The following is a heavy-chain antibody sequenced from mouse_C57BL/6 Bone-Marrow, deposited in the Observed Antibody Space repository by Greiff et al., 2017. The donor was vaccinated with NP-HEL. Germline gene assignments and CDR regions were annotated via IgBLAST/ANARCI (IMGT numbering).Heavy chain of an antibody. V-gene: IGHV1-72*01. J-gene: IGHJ2*01. CDR2: IGPNSGGT. D-gene: IGHD1-1*01. Sequence: QVQLQQPGAELVKPGASVKLSCKASGYTFTSYLMHWVKQRPGRGLEWIGRIGPNSGGTKYNEKFKSKATLTVDKPSSTAYMQLNSLTSEDSAVYYCARYYYGSSSFDYWGQGTTLTVSS. CDR1: GYTFTSYL. CDR3: ARYYYGSSSFDY.